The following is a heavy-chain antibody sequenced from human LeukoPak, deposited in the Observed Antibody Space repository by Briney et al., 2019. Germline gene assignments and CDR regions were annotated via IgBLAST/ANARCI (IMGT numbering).Heavy chain of an antibody. Sequence: ASVKVSCKASGYTFTGYYMHWVRQAPGQGLEWMGRIDPNSGGTNYAQKFQGRVTMTRDTTISTAYMELGRLRSDDTAVYYCARVGSSSWYSFDYWGQGNLVTVSS. J-gene: IGHJ4*02. V-gene: IGHV1-2*06. CDR1: GYTFTGYY. CDR3: ARVGSSSWYSFDY. D-gene: IGHD6-13*01. CDR2: IDPNSGGT.